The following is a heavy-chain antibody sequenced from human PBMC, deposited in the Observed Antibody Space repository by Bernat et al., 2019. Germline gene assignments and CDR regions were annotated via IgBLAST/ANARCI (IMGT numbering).Heavy chain of an antibody. CDR2: ISYDGSNK. CDR1: GFTFSSYG. D-gene: IGHD4-11*01. CDR3: AKGITVTQGVGYRIDY. V-gene: IGHV3-30*18. J-gene: IGHJ4*02. Sequence: QVQLVESGGGVVQPGRSLRLSCAASGFTFSSYGMHWVRQAPGKGLEWVAIISYDGSNKYYADSMKGRFTISRDNSKNTLYLQMNSLRAEDTAVYYCAKGITVTQGVGYRIDYGGQGTLVTVSS.